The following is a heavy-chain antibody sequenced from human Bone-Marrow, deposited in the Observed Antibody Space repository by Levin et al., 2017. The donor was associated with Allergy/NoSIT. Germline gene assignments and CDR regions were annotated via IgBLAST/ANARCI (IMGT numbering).Heavy chain of an antibody. CDR1: GAYISDGGSY. CDR2: AHHTGRN. CDR3: ARWLSSGRIVDS. Sequence: SETLSLTCTVSGAYISDGGSYWTWIRHHTGTGLEWIGYAHHTGRNYYNSSLKSRVTISLDTSENHFSMRLTSVTAADTALYFCARWLSSGRIVDSWGLGTLVTVSS. V-gene: IGHV4-31*03. D-gene: IGHD6-19*01. J-gene: IGHJ4*02.